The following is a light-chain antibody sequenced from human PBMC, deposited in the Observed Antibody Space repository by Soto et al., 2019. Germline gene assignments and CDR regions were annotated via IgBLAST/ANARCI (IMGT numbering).Light chain of an antibody. J-gene: IGLJ7*01. CDR3: HSGDTSGRYRV. CDR1: ALPKQY. Sequence: SYELKQPPSLSVSPGQTATITCSGDALPKQYVYWYQQKPGQAPVLVIYKDTERPSGIPERFSGSSSGTTVTLTISGAQAEDEADYYCHSGDTSGRYRVFGGGTQLTVL. V-gene: IGLV3-25*03. CDR2: KDT.